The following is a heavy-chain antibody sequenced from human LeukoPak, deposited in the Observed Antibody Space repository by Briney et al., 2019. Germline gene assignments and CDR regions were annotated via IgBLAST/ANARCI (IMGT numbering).Heavy chain of an antibody. J-gene: IGHJ3*02. Sequence: RGESLKISCKGSGYSFTSYWIGWVRQMPGKGLDWMGMIYPGDSGTTYSPSFQGQVTISADKCISPAYLQWCSLSASESAVYYWPSLVRSGSIDDAFTIWAQGTMVTVSS. CDR3: PSLVRSGSIDDAFTI. D-gene: IGHD1-26*01. CDR2: IYPGDSGT. CDR1: GYSFTSYW. V-gene: IGHV5-51*01.